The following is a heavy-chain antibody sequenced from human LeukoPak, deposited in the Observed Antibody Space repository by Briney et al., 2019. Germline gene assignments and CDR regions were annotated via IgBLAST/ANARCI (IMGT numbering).Heavy chain of an antibody. CDR3: ASVVRGVAPLPDY. CDR2: IYYSGST. V-gene: IGHV4-39*01. Sequence: SETLSLTCAVYGGSFSGYYWGWIRQPPGKGLEWIGSIYYSGSTYYSPSLKSRVTISVDTSKNQFSLKLSSVTAADTAVYYCASVVRGVAPLPDYWGQGTLVTVSS. J-gene: IGHJ4*02. CDR1: GGSFSGYY. D-gene: IGHD3-10*01.